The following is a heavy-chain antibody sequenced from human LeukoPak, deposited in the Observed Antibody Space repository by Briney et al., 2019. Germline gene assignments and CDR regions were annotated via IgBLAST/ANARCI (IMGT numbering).Heavy chain of an antibody. J-gene: IGHJ6*02. D-gene: IGHD6-13*01. CDR3: ARGQPPSYYDMDV. CDR1: GFTFTSYA. CDR2: ISGSGATT. V-gene: IGHV3-23*01. Sequence: QPGGSLRLSCSASGFTFTSYAMHWVRQAPGKGLEWVSGISGSGATTYYADSVKGRFTISRDNSKNTLYLQMSSLRVEDTALYYCARGQPPSYYDMDVWGQGTTVTVSS.